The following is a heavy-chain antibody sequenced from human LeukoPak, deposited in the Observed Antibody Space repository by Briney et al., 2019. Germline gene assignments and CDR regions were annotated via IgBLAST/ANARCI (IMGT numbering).Heavy chain of an antibody. V-gene: IGHV3-13*01. CDR1: GFTFSSYD. CDR2: IGTAGDT. Sequence: GGSLRLSCAASGFTFSSYDMHWVRQATGKGLEWVSAIGTAGDTYYPGSVKGRFTISRENAKNSLYLQMNSLRAGDTAVYYCARGGPLSSSWYMDVWSKGTTVTVSS. D-gene: IGHD6-13*01. J-gene: IGHJ6*03. CDR3: ARGGPLSSSWYMDV.